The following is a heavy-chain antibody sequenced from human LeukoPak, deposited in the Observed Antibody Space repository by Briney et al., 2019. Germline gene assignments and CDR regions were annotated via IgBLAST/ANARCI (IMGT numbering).Heavy chain of an antibody. CDR2: ISSSGSTI. J-gene: IGHJ4*02. V-gene: IGHV3-11*04. CDR3: ARDPEIAAAGTFDY. Sequence: GGSLRLSCAASGLTFSDYYMTWSRQAPGKGLEWVSYISSSGSTIYYADSVKGRFTISRDNAKNSLYLQMNSLRAEDTAVYYCARDPEIAAAGTFDYWGQGTLVTVSS. D-gene: IGHD6-13*01. CDR1: GLTFSDYY.